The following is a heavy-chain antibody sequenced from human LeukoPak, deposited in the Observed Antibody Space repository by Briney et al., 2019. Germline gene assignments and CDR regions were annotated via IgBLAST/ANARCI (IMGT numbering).Heavy chain of an antibody. Sequence: SETLSLTCAVSGGSISSGGYSWSWIRQPPGKGLEWIGYIYHSGSTYYNPSLKSRVTISVDTSKNQFSLKLSSVTAADTAVYYCARVTDYDFWSLDWGQGTLVTVSS. V-gene: IGHV4-30-2*01. CDR1: GGSISSGGYS. D-gene: IGHD3-3*01. CDR3: ARVTDYDFWSLD. CDR2: IYHSGST. J-gene: IGHJ4*02.